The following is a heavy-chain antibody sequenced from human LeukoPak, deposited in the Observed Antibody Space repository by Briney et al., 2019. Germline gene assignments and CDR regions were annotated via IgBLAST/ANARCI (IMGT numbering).Heavy chain of an antibody. CDR3: ARGGRFKYYYYYYGMDV. J-gene: IGHJ6*02. V-gene: IGHV4-34*01. CDR1: GGSFSGYY. D-gene: IGHD3-3*01. CDR2: INHSGST. Sequence: SETLSLTCAAYGGSFSGYYWSWIRQPPGKGLEWIGEINHSGSTNYNPSLKSRVTISVDTPKNQFSLKLSSVTAADTAVYYCARGGRFKYYYYYYGMDVWGQGTTVTVSS.